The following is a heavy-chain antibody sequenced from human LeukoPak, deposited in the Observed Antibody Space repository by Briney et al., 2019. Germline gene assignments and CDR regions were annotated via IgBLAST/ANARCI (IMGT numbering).Heavy chain of an antibody. CDR2: IYRGGNT. CDR3: ARRGWGNDRLSFYDY. J-gene: IGHJ4*02. D-gene: IGHD3-16*02. Sequence: SETLSLTCSVSGGSISSSSYYWDWIRQPPGKGLGWFGSIYRGGNTYYNPSLKSRVTILADMSTNQFSLRLTSVTAADTAIYYCARRGWGNDRLSFYDYWGLGTLVTVSS. CDR1: GGSISSSSYY. V-gene: IGHV4-39*01.